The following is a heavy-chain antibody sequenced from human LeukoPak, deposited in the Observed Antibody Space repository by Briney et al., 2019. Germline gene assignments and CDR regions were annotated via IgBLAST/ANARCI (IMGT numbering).Heavy chain of an antibody. V-gene: IGHV4-59*01. CDR3: AGGMTTVTRFDY. J-gene: IGHJ4*02. CDR2: MYYSGST. D-gene: IGHD4-17*01. CDR1: GGSFSSYY. Sequence: SETLSLTCTVSGGSFSSYYWSWIRQPPGKGLEWIGYMYYSGSTNYNPSLKSRVTISVDTSKNQFSLKLSSVTAGDTAVYYCAGGMTTVTRFDYWGQGTLVTVSS.